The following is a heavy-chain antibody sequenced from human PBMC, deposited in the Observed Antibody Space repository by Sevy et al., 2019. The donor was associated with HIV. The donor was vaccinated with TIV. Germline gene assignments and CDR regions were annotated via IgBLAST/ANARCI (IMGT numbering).Heavy chain of an antibody. CDR1: GGSISSSYW. CDR3: ARAIDTNLYERHRDVYWFDP. J-gene: IGHJ5*02. V-gene: IGHV4-4*02. Sequence: SETLSLTCAISGGSISSSYWWNWVRQPPGKGLEWIGEIWHSGRTNYNSSLQSRVTISVDKSKNQFSLNLNSVTAADTAVYYCARAIDTNLYERHRDVYWFDPWGQGILVTVSS. CDR2: IWHSGRT. D-gene: IGHD2-8*01.